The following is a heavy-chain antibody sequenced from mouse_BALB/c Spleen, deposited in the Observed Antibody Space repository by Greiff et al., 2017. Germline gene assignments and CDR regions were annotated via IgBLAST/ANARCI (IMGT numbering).Heavy chain of an antibody. V-gene: IGHV3-2*02. J-gene: IGHJ1*01. CDR1: GYSITSDYA. CDR2: ISYSGST. D-gene: IGHD1-1*01. Sequence: VQLQQSGPGLVKPSQSLSLTCTVTGYSITSDYAWNWIRQFPGNKLEWMGYISYSGSTSYNPSLKSRISITRDTSKNQFFLQLNSVTTEDTATYYCARGSSHWYFDVWGAGTTVTVSS. CDR3: ARGSSHWYFDV.